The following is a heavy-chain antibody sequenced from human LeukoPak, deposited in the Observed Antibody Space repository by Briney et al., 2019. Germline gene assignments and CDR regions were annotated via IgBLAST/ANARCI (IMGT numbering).Heavy chain of an antibody. CDR3: ARGLRFLEWPEDAFDI. CDR2: ISAYNGNT. D-gene: IGHD3-3*01. Sequence: ASVKVSCKASGYTFTSYGISWVRQAPGQGLEWMGWISAYNGNTNYAQKLQGRVTMTTDTSTSTAYMELRSLRSDDTAVCYCARGLRFLEWPEDAFDIWGQGTMVTVSS. J-gene: IGHJ3*02. V-gene: IGHV1-18*01. CDR1: GYTFTSYG.